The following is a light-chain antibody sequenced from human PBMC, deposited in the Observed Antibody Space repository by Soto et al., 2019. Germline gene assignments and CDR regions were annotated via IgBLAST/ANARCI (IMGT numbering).Light chain of an antibody. CDR2: GNS. J-gene: IGLJ2*01. CDR3: QSYDSSLSGGV. Sequence: QSVLTQPPSVSGAPGQRVTISCTGSRSNIGAGYDVHWYQQLPGTAPKLLISGNSNRPSGVPDRFSGSKSGTSASLAITGLQAEDEAEYYCQSYDSSLSGGVFGGGTKLTVL. CDR1: RSNIGAGYD. V-gene: IGLV1-40*01.